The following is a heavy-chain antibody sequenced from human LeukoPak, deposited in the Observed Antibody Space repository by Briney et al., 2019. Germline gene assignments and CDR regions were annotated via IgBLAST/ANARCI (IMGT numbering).Heavy chain of an antibody. V-gene: IGHV3-30*18. D-gene: IGHD2/OR15-2a*01. CDR2: ISHDGNNK. CDR1: GFTFSSCG. Sequence: PGRSLRLFCTASGFTFSSCGMHWVSQAPGQGLEGVAIISHDGNNKYYADSVKGRFTISRDNSKNTLYLQMNSLRAEDTAVYYCAKEYLSGFDPWGQGTLVTVSS. CDR3: AKEYLSGFDP. J-gene: IGHJ5*02.